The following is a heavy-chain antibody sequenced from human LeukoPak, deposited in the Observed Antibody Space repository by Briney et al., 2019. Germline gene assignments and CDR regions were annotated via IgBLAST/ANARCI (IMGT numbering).Heavy chain of an antibody. CDR1: GYTFTSYG. Sequence: ASVKVSCKASGYTFTSYGISWVRQAPGQGFEWMGWISGYNGKTNYAQNLQGRATMTTDTSTSTAYMELRSLRSDDTAVYYCARGPFPYDFWSGISDYYYYYGMDVWGQGTTVTVSS. V-gene: IGHV1-18*01. CDR3: ARGPFPYDFWSGISDYYYYYGMDV. CDR2: ISGYNGKT. J-gene: IGHJ6*02. D-gene: IGHD3-3*01.